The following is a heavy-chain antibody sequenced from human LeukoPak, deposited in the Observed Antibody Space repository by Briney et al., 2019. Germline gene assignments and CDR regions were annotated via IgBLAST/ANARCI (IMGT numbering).Heavy chain of an antibody. CDR3: ARVGITIFGVVIIGDYFDY. CDR1: GFTFSDYY. J-gene: IGHJ4*02. V-gene: IGHV3-11*01. D-gene: IGHD3-3*01. CDR2: ISSSGSTI. Sequence: GGSLRLSCAASGFTFSDYYMSWIRQAPGKGLEWVSYISSSGSTIYYADSVKGRFTISRDNAKNSLYLQMNSLRAEDTAVYYCARVGITIFGVVIIGDYFDYWGQGNLVTVSS.